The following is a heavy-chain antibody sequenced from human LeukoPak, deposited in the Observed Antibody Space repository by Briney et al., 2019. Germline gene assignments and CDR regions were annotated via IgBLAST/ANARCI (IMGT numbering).Heavy chain of an antibody. Sequence: SETLSLTCTVSGGSISSYYWSWIRQPPGKGLEWIGYIYYSGSTNYNPSLKSRVTISVDTSKNQFSLKLSSVTAADTAVYYCAREPGYCSGGSCFDAFDMWGQGTMVTVSS. V-gene: IGHV4-59*01. CDR1: GGSISSYY. CDR2: IYYSGST. D-gene: IGHD2-15*01. CDR3: AREPGYCSGGSCFDAFDM. J-gene: IGHJ3*02.